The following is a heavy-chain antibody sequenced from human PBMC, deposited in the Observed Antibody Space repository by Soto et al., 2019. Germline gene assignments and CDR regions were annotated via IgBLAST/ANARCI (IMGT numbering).Heavy chain of an antibody. CDR1: GYSFTRYW. D-gene: IGHD2-15*01. J-gene: IGHJ4*02. Sequence: EVQLVQSGAEVKKPGESLKISCKGSGYSFTRYWIGWVRQMPGKGLEWMGIIYPGDSDTRYSPSFQGQVTISADKSISTAYLQWSSLKASDTAMYYCARQSARGYCSGGSCYNDYWGQGTLVTVSS. CDR2: IYPGDSDT. V-gene: IGHV5-51*01. CDR3: ARQSARGYCSGGSCYNDY.